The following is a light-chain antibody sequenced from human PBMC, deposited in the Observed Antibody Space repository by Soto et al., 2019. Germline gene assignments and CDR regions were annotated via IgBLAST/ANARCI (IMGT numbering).Light chain of an antibody. CDR3: SSYTSSSTGV. Sequence: QSALTQPASVSGSPGQSVTISCSGSSSEVGAYNYVSWYQRHPGKAPKLMIYDVTNRPSGVSNRFSGSKSGNTASLTISGLQAEDEGDYFCSSYTSSSTGVFGGGTKLTVL. V-gene: IGLV2-14*01. CDR2: DVT. CDR1: SSEVGAYNY. J-gene: IGLJ3*02.